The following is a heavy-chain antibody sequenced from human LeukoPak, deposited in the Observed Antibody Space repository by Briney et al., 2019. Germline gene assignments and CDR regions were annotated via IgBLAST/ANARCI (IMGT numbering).Heavy chain of an antibody. V-gene: IGHV3-30*04. CDR3: AKGPVTAVPYYFDY. CDR1: GFTFSSYA. CDR2: ISYDGSNK. D-gene: IGHD2-21*02. Sequence: GRSLRLSCAASGFTFSSYAMHWVRQAPGKGLEWVAVISYDGSNKYYADSVKGRFTISRDNSKNTLYLQMNSLRAEDTAVYYCAKGPVTAVPYYFDYWGQGTLVTVSS. J-gene: IGHJ4*02.